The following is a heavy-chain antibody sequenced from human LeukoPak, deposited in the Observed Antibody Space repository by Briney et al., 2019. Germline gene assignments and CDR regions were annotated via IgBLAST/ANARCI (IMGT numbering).Heavy chain of an antibody. V-gene: IGHV4-38-2*02. J-gene: IGHJ4*02. Sequence: SETLSLTCTVSGYSISSGYYWGWIRQPPGKGLELIGSIYHSGSTYYNPSLKSRVTISVDTSKNQFSLKLSSVTAADTAVYYCARTDYFDSSGYKYYFDYRGQGTLVTVSS. D-gene: IGHD3-22*01. CDR1: GYSISSGYY. CDR3: ARTDYFDSSGYKYYFDY. CDR2: IYHSGST.